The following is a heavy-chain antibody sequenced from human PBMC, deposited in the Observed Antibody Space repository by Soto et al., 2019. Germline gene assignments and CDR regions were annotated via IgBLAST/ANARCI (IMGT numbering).Heavy chain of an antibody. CDR3: ARVIHDHVNWFDP. J-gene: IGHJ5*02. Sequence: EVQLVESGGGLVQPGGSLRLSCAASGFTFSSYWMHWVRQAPGKGLVWVSRINSDGSSTSYADSVKGRFTISRDNAKNTLYLQMNSLSAEDTPVYYCARVIHDHVNWFDPWGQGTLVTVSS. CDR2: INSDGSST. V-gene: IGHV3-74*01. CDR1: GFTFSSYW. D-gene: IGHD1-1*01.